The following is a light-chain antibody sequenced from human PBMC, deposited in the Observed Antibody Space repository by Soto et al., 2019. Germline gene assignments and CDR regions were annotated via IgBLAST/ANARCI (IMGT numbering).Light chain of an antibody. Sequence: EIVLAQSPGTKSHSPVERANLCCXXSQSVSSSYLAWYQQKPGQAPRLLIYGASSRATGIPDRFSGSGSGTDFTLTISRLEPEDFAVYYCQQYGSSPWTFGQGTKVDI. CDR3: QQYGSSPWT. CDR2: GAS. V-gene: IGKV3-20*01. J-gene: IGKJ1*01. CDR1: QSVSSSY.